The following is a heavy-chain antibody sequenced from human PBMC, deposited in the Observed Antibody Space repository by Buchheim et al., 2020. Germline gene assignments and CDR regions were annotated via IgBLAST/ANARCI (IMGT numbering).Heavy chain of an antibody. CDR1: GFTVSSKY. D-gene: IGHD3-10*01. V-gene: IGHV3-66*01. CDR3: AREVLWFGESPSGWFDP. J-gene: IGHJ5*02. Sequence: EVQLVESGGGLVQPGGSLRLSCAASGFTVSSKYMSWVRQAPGKGLEWVSVIYSGGSTYYEDSVKGRFTISRDNSKNKLYLQMNSLRAEDTAVYYCAREVLWFGESPSGWFDPWGQGTL. CDR2: IYSGGST.